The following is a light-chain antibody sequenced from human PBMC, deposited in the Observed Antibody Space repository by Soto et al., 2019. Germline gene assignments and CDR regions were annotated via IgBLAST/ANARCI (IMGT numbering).Light chain of an antibody. CDR3: QQHGTT. V-gene: IGKV3D-15*01. CDR1: QSVSSN. J-gene: IGKJ1*01. Sequence: EIVMTQFPATLSVSPGERATLSCRASQSVSSNLGWYQQKPGQPPRLLISETSNRATGIPGRFSGSGSGTDFTLTISRLEPEDSAVYYCQQHGTTFGQGTKVDIK. CDR2: ETS.